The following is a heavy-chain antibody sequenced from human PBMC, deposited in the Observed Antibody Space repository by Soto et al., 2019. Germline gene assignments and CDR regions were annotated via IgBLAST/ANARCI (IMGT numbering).Heavy chain of an antibody. V-gene: IGHV1-18*01. CDR2: ISAYNGNT. CDR3: ARGPNVDTAMVHDY. CDR1: GYTFTSYV. J-gene: IGHJ4*02. Sequence: ASVKVSCKASGYTFTSYVISWVRQAPGQGLEWMGWISAYNGNTNYAQKLQGRVTMTTDTSTSTAYMELRSLRSDDTAVYYCARGPNVDTAMVHDYWGQGTLVTVSS. D-gene: IGHD5-18*01.